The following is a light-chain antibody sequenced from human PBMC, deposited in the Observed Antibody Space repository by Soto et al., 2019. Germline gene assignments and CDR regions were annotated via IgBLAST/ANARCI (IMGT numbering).Light chain of an antibody. J-gene: IGKJ2*01. CDR2: GAS. Sequence: EIVLTQSPDTLSLSPGERVTLSCRASQRMTNNLFAWFQQKPGLAPRLLIHGASTRASGVPDRFTGGGSGTDFVLTISRVEPEDFAVYYCQQYGRSPFTFGQGTKLQIK. V-gene: IGKV3-20*01. CDR1: QRMTNNL. CDR3: QQYGRSPFT.